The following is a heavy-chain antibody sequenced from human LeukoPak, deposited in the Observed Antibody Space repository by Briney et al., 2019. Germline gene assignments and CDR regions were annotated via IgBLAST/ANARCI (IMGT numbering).Heavy chain of an antibody. CDR1: GFTFTSSA. CDR2: IVVGSGDT. V-gene: IGHV1-58*01. CDR3: AEDLGGQDY. J-gene: IGHJ4*02. Sequence: GASVKVSCKASGFTFTSSAVQWVRQARGQRPEWIGRIVVGSGDTNYAQNFHERVTITRDMSTSTAYMDMSSLTSEDTAVYFRAEDLGGQDYWGQGTLVTVSS. D-gene: IGHD4-23*01.